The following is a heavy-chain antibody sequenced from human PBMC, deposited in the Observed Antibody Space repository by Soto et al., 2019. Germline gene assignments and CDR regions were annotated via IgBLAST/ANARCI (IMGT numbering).Heavy chain of an antibody. D-gene: IGHD2-2*01. CDR2: ISAYNGNT. J-gene: IGHJ5*02. Sequence: ASVKVSCKASGYTFTSYGISWVRQAPGQGVEWIGWISAYNGNTNYAQKLQGRVTMTTDTSTSTAYMELRSLRSDDTAVYYCARGGWAVVVPAAKSPPHNWFDPWGQGTLVTVSS. CDR1: GYTFTSYG. CDR3: ARGGWAVVVPAAKSPPHNWFDP. V-gene: IGHV1-18*04.